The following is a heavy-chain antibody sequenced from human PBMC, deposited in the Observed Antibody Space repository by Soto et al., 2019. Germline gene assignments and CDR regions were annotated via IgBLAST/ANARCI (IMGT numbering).Heavy chain of an antibody. V-gene: IGHV3-21*01. CDR3: ARDGSAGYSYGSLDY. Sequence: EVQLVESGGGLVKPGGSLRLSCAASGFTFSSYSMNWVRQAPGKGLEWVSSISSSSSYIYYADSVKGRFTISRDNAKNSLSLQMNSLRAEDTDVYYCARDGSAGYSYGSLDYWGQGTLVTVSS. D-gene: IGHD5-18*01. CDR1: GFTFSSYS. CDR2: ISSSSSYI. J-gene: IGHJ4*02.